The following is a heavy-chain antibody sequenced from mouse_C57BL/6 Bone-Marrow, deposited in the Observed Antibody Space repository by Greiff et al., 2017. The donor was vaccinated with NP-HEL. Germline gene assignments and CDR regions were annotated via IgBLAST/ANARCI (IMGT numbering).Heavy chain of an antibody. CDR3: AGGRS. Sequence: EVQLQESGPELVKPGASVKISCKASGYSFTGYYMNWVKQSPEKSLEWIGEINPSTGGTTYNQKFKAKATLTVDKSSSTAYMQLKSLTSEDSAVYYCAGGRSWGQGTLVTVSA. CDR2: INPSTGGT. CDR1: GYSFTGYY. V-gene: IGHV1-42*01. J-gene: IGHJ3*01.